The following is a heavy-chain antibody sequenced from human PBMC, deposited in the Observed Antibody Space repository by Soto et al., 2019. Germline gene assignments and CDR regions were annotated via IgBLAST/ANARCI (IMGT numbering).Heavy chain of an antibody. J-gene: IGHJ4*02. CDR3: ARERGSGSYFFDY. Sequence: SVKVSCKACGGTFSSYAISRVRQAPGQGLEWMGGIIPIFGTANYAQKFQGRVTITADESTSTAYMELSSLRSEDTAVYYCARERGSGSYFFDYWGQGTLVTVSS. CDR1: GGTFSSYA. V-gene: IGHV1-69*13. D-gene: IGHD1-26*01. CDR2: IIPIFGTA.